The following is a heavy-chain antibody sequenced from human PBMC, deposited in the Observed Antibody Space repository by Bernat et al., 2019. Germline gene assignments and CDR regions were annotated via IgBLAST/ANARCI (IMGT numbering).Heavy chain of an antibody. CDR1: GFTFSSYG. CDR2: IWYDGSNK. D-gene: IGHD2-15*01. V-gene: IGHV3-33*01. CDR3: ARDLVAASPDIGY. Sequence: QVQLVESGGGVVQPGRSLRLSCAASGFTFSSYGMHWVRQAPGKGLEWVAVIWYDGSNKYYADSVKGRFTISRDNSKNRLYLQMNSLRAEDTAVYYCARDLVAASPDIGYWGQGTLVTVSS. J-gene: IGHJ4*02.